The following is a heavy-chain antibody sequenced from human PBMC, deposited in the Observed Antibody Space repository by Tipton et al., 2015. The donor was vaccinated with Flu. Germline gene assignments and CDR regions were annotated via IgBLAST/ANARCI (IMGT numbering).Heavy chain of an antibody. Sequence: SLRLSCAASGFTFSDYGMHWVRQAPGNGLEWVAVMSYEGSKKFYADPVKGRFSISRDYSENTLYLQMDSLRGEDTSVYYCARDRWGSLDFWGQGTLVTVSS. D-gene: IGHD3-16*01. CDR2: MSYEGSKK. CDR1: GFTFSDYG. V-gene: IGHV3-30*03. CDR3: ARDRWGSLDF. J-gene: IGHJ4*02.